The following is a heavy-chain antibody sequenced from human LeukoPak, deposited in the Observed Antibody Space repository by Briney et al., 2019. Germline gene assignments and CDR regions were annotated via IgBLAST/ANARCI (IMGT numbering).Heavy chain of an antibody. CDR3: ARDALEQWLVRENWFDP. V-gene: IGHV1-2*02. D-gene: IGHD6-19*01. CDR2: INPNMVGT. CDR1: GYTFTGYD. J-gene: IGHJ5*02. Sequence: SVKVSGKASGYTFTGYDMHWVRQAPGQGLDWMGWINPNMVGTNYAQKFQGRVTMTRDTSISTAYMELSRLRSDDTDVYYCARDALEQWLVRENWFDPWGQGTLVTVSS.